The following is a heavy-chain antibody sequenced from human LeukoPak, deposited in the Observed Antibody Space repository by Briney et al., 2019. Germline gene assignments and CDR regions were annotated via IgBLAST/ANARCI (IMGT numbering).Heavy chain of an antibody. Sequence: PGESLKISCQVSGYSFTNYWIGWVRQMPGKGLEWVGIIYSPDSDTRYSPSFQGQVTISADKSTSTAYLQWSSLKASDTAMYYCATHGRIGTTTDAFDIWGQGTMITVSS. CDR2: IYSPDSDT. CDR3: ATHGRIGTTTDAFDI. D-gene: IGHD1-1*01. CDR1: GYSFTNYW. V-gene: IGHV5-51*01. J-gene: IGHJ3*02.